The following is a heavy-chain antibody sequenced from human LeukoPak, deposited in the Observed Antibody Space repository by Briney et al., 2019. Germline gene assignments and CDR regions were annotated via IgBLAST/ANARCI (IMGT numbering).Heavy chain of an antibody. V-gene: IGHV4-59*01. CDR2: IYYSGST. CDR3: ARATSSVYYFDY. Sequence: SETLSLTCAVYGGSFSGYYWSWIRQPPGKGLEWIGYIYYSGSTNYNPSLKSRVTISVDTSKNQFSLKLSSVTAADTAVYYCARATSSVYYFDYWGQGTLVTVSS. J-gene: IGHJ4*02. CDR1: GGSFSGYY.